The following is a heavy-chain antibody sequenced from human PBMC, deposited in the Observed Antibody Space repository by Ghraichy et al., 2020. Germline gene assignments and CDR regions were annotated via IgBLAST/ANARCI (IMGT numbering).Heavy chain of an antibody. J-gene: IGHJ4*02. D-gene: IGHD5-24*01. Sequence: GGSLRLSCAASGFTFSDYWMHWARQAPGKGLVWVSRINNDGSNTNYADSVKGRFTISRDNAKNTLYLQMNSLRAEDTAVYYCARDHKGLQLGYWGQGTLVAVSS. V-gene: IGHV3-74*01. CDR2: INNDGSNT. CDR3: ARDHKGLQLGY. CDR1: GFTFSDYW.